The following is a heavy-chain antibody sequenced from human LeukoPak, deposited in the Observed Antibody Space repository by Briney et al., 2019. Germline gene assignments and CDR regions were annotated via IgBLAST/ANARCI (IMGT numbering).Heavy chain of an antibody. D-gene: IGHD6-13*01. CDR1: GFTFDDYG. CDR3: ARVSGYLDFFDF. Sequence: PGGSLRLSCAASGFTFDDYGMHWVRQAPGKGLEWVSGISWNSGRIGYADSVKGRFTISRDNAKNSLYLQMNSLRAEDTAVYYCARVSGYLDFFDFRGQGTLVTGPS. V-gene: IGHV3-9*01. J-gene: IGHJ4*02. CDR2: ISWNSGRI.